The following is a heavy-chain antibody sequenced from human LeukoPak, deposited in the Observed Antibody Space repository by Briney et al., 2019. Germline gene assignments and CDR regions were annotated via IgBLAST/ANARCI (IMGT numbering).Heavy chain of an antibody. CDR2: IIPIFGTA. V-gene: IGHV1-69*13. Sequence: SVKVSCKASGGTFSSYAISWVRQAPGQGLEWMGGIIPIFGTANYAQKFQGRVTITADESTSTAYMELSSLRSEDTAVYYCARDGAVAGYFDNWGQGTLVTVSS. D-gene: IGHD6-19*01. CDR1: GGTFSSYA. CDR3: ARDGAVAGYFDN. J-gene: IGHJ4*02.